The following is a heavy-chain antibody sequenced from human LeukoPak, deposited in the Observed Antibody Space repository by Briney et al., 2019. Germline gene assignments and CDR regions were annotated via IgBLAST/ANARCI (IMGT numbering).Heavy chain of an antibody. CDR2: MNHSGST. J-gene: IGHJ6*03. Sequence: SETLSLTCAVYGGSFSGYYWSWVRQPPGKGREWIGEMNHSGSTNYNPSLKRRVTISVDTTKNQFSLKLSSVPAADTAVYYCARALLDIVVVPAAIIPYYYYYMDVWGKGTTVTVSS. CDR1: GGSFSGYY. CDR3: ARALLDIVVVPAAIIPYYYYYMDV. V-gene: IGHV4-34*01. D-gene: IGHD2-2*03.